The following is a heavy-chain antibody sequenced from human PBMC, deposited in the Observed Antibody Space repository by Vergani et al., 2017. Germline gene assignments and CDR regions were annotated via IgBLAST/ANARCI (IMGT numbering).Heavy chain of an antibody. CDR1: GGSISSGGYY. V-gene: IGHV4-61*08. J-gene: IGHJ6*03. CDR3: ARGGLEWLLNAYYYYYMDV. D-gene: IGHD3-3*01. CDR2: IYYSGST. Sequence: QVQLQESGPGLVKPSQTLSLTCTVSGGSISSGGYYWSWIRQHPGKGLEWIGYIYYSGSTNYNPSLKSRVTISVDTSKNQFSLKLSSVTAADTAVYYCARGGLEWLLNAYYYYYMDVWGKGTTVTVSS.